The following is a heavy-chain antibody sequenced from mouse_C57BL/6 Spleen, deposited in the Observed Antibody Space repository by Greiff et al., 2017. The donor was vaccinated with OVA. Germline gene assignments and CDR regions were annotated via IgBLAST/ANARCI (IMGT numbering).Heavy chain of an antibody. CDR2: IDPSDSET. CDR3: ARGYDYDRGAWFAY. J-gene: IGHJ3*01. CDR1: GYTFTSYW. Sequence: VQLQQPGAELVRPGSSVKLSCKASGYTFTSYWMHWVKQRPIQGLEWIGNIDPSDSETHYNQKFKDKATLTVDKSSSTAYMQLSSLTSEDSAVYYCARGYDYDRGAWFAYWGQGTLVTVSA. V-gene: IGHV1-52*01. D-gene: IGHD2-4*01.